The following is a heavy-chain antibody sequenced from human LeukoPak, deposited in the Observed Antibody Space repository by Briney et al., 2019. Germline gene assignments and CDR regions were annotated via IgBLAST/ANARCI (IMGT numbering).Heavy chain of an antibody. CDR2: ISAYNGNT. V-gene: IGHV1-18*01. CDR1: GYTFTSYG. Sequence: ASVKVSCKASGYTFTSYGISWVRQAPGQGLEWMGWISAYNGNTNYAQKLQGRITMTRDTSISTAYMELSSLRFDGTAVYYCARGVGSSWFDPWGQGTLVTVSS. J-gene: IGHJ5*02. CDR3: ARGVGSSWFDP. D-gene: IGHD2-2*01.